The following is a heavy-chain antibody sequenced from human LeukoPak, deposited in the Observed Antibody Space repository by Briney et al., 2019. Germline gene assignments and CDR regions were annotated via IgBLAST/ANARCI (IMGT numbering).Heavy chain of an antibody. Sequence: SETLSLTCTVSGVSISSYYWSWIRQPPGKGLEWIGYIYYSGSTNYNPSLKSRVTISVDTSKNQFSLKLSSVTAADTAVYYCARDPLYCSGGSCYSRADAFDIWGQGTMVTVSS. CDR2: IYYSGST. J-gene: IGHJ3*02. V-gene: IGHV4-59*01. D-gene: IGHD2-15*01. CDR3: ARDPLYCSGGSCYSRADAFDI. CDR1: GVSISSYY.